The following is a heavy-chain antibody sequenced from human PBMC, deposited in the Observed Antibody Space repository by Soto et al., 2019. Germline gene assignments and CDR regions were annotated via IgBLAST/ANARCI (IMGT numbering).Heavy chain of an antibody. V-gene: IGHV2-5*02. D-gene: IGHD3-9*01. CDR2: IYWDDAK. Sequence: ITSTESGPTLVKPTQTLTRTCTFSGISLTNRGGGVSWIRQPPGKALEWLAVIYWDDAKHFSPSQKSRLTITKDTSKNQVVLTMTNMDSVDTATYFCAQMDFDLYGMDVWGQGTTVIVSS. CDR1: GISLTNRGGG. CDR3: AQMDFDLYGMDV. J-gene: IGHJ6*02.